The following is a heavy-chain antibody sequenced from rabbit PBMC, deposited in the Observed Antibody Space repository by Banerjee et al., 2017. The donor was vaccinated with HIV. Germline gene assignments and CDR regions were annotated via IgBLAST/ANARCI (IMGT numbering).Heavy chain of an antibody. CDR3: TREGDL. J-gene: IGHJ6*01. CDR2: IYTDSGSA. V-gene: IGHV1S40*01. CDR1: GFTISSSYY. Sequence: QSLEESGGDLVKPGASLTLTCTASGFTISSSYYMCWVRQAPGKGLEWIGCIYTDSGSAYYASWAKGRFTISKTSSTTVTLQMTSLTAADTATYFCTREGDLWGQGTLVTVS.